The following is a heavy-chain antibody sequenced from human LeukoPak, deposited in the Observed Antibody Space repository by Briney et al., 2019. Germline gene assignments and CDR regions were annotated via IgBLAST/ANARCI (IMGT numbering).Heavy chain of an antibody. D-gene: IGHD3-3*01. Sequence: GVLRLSCTASGFTFGDYAMSWFRQAPGKGLEWVGFIRSKAYGGTTEYAASMKGRFTISRDDSKSIAYLQMNSLKTEDTAVYYCTRDLDVDTIFGVVIPVGYWGQGTLVTVSS. CDR2: IRSKAYGGTT. V-gene: IGHV3-49*03. CDR3: TRDLDVDTIFGVVIPVGY. J-gene: IGHJ4*02. CDR1: GFTFGDYA.